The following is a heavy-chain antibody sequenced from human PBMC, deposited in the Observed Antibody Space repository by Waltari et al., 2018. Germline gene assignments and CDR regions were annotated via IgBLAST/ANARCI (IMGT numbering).Heavy chain of an antibody. J-gene: IGHJ4*02. CDR3: ARRPMGAAFDY. D-gene: IGHD3-16*01. CDR2: IYYSGTS. Sequence: QLQMHESGPGLGKSSETLSLTCTGPGASMTIRNYYWALIRQPPGTGLEWIGDIYYSGTSFYNPSLMSRLTISADTSKNHFSLSLTSVTVADTAIYYCARRPMGAAFDYWGQGVLVTISS. CDR1: GASMTIRNYY. V-gene: IGHV4-39*02.